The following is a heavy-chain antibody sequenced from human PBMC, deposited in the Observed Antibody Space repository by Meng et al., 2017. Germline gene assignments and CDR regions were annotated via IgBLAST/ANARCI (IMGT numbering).Heavy chain of an antibody. J-gene: IGHJ4*02. Sequence: GESLKISCAAAGFTFSSYEMNWVRQAPGKGLEWGSYISSSGSTIYYADSVKGRFTISRDNAKNSLSLQMNSLGEEDTAVYYCARGGAAASIPPSPNLLIDYWGQGTLVTVSS. CDR1: GFTFSSYE. V-gene: IGHV3-48*03. D-gene: IGHD6-13*01. CDR3: ARGGAAASIPPSPNLLIDY. CDR2: ISSSGSTI.